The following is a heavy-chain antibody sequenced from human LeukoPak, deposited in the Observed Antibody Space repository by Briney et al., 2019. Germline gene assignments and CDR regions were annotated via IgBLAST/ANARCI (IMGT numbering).Heavy chain of an antibody. Sequence: GGSLRLSCAASGFTFSSYSMNWVRQAPGKGLEWVSYISSSSSTIYYADSVKGRFTISGDSAKNTLFLQMNSLRADDTAVYYCAKMRGSGTYYDQYYYYYEIDVWGQGTTVTVSS. CDR1: GFTFSSYS. CDR3: AKMRGSGTYYDQYYYYYEIDV. CDR2: ISSSSSTI. D-gene: IGHD3-10*01. V-gene: IGHV3-48*01. J-gene: IGHJ6*02.